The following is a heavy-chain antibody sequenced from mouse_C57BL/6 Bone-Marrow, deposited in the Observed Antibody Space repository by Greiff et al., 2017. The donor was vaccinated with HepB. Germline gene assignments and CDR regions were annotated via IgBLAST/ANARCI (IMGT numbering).Heavy chain of an antibody. J-gene: IGHJ2*01. V-gene: IGHV5-6*03. Sequence: EVNLVESGGGLVKPGGSLKLSCAASGFTFSDYGMHWVRQAPDKRLEWVATISSGGSYTYYPDSVKGRFTISRDNAKNTLYLQMSSLKSEDTAMYYCATYGNYVGYYFDYWGQGTTLTVSS. CDR2: ISSGGSYT. D-gene: IGHD2-1*01. CDR3: ATYGNYVGYYFDY. CDR1: GFTFSDYG.